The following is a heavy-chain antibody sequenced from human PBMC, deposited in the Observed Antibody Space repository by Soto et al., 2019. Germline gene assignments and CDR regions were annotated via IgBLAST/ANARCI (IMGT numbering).Heavy chain of an antibody. V-gene: IGHV1-2*02. CDR1: GYTFTDYY. CDR2: INPKSGGT. D-gene: IGHD6-19*01. Sequence: PVEVTCKASGYTFTDYYIHWVRQAPGQGLEWMGWINPKSGGTNFAQKFQGRVTMTRDTSISTVFMELTRLTSDDTAVFYCARVAVAGTTPASLYYHGVDVWGQGTTVTVSS. CDR3: ARVAVAGTTPASLYYHGVDV. J-gene: IGHJ6*02.